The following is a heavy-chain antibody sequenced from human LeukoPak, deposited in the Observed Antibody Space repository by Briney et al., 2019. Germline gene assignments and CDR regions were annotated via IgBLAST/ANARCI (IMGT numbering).Heavy chain of an antibody. CDR3: AMGVFGVVNDDAFDI. V-gene: IGHV3-21*01. Sequence: GGSLRLSCAASGFTFSSYSMNWVRQAPGKGLEWVSSISSSSYIYYADSVKGRFTISRDNAKNSLYLQMNSLRAEDTAVYYCAMGVFGVVNDDAFDIWGQGTMVTVSS. CDR1: GFTFSSYS. D-gene: IGHD3-3*01. CDR2: ISSSSYI. J-gene: IGHJ3*02.